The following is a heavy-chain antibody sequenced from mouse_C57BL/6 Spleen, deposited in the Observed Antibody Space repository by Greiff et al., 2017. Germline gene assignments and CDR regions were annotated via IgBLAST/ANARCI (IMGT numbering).Heavy chain of an antibody. D-gene: IGHD2-5*01. CDR3: ARANSNVDFDV. V-gene: IGHV3-6*01. CDR1: GYSITSGYY. Sequence: EVQLQQSGPGLVKPSQSLSLTCSVTGYSITSGYYWNWIRQFPGNKQEWMGYISYDGSNNYNPSLKNRIPITRDTSKNQLFLKLNSVTTEDTATYYCARANSNVDFDVWGTGTTVTVSS. CDR2: ISYDGSN. J-gene: IGHJ1*03.